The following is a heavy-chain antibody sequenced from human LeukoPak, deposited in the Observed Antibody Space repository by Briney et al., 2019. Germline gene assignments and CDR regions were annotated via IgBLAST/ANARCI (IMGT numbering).Heavy chain of an antibody. Sequence: ASVKVSCKASGYTFTSYSINWVRQAPGQGLEWMAWISAYNGNTNYAQKFHGRVTLTRDTSTSTAYMALRSLRSDDTAVYFCARGMSGYTEDPFDIWGQGTVVTVSS. CDR2: ISAYNGNT. V-gene: IGHV1-18*01. D-gene: IGHD2-2*02. CDR1: GYTFTSYS. J-gene: IGHJ3*02. CDR3: ARGMSGYTEDPFDI.